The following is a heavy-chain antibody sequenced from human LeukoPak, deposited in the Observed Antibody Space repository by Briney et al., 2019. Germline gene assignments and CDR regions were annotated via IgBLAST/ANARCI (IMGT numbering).Heavy chain of an antibody. D-gene: IGHD5-18*01. CDR3: ARGGSYSYGQGGDY. V-gene: IGHV1-2*02. CDR1: GYTFTGYY. J-gene: IGHJ4*02. CDR2: INPNSGGT. Sequence: ASVKVSCKASGYTFTGYYMHWVRQAPGQGLEWMGWINPNSGGTNYAQKFQGRVTMTRDTSISTAYMELSRLRSEDTAVYYCARGGSYSYGQGGDYWGQGTLVTVSS.